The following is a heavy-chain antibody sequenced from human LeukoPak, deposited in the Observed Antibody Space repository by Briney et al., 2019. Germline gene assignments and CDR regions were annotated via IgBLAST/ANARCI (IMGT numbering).Heavy chain of an antibody. J-gene: IGHJ5*01. CDR2: INSDGSSA. D-gene: IGHD1-1*01. CDR3: XXXPQTADYWFDS. Sequence: GGSLRLSCVASGFIFSNTWMHWVRQAPGKGLVWIARINSDGSSATYVDSVEGRLTISRDNAQNTLYLEMNSLRGDDTAVYYXXXXPQTADYWFDSWGQGTLVTVSS. CDR1: GFIFSNTW. V-gene: IGHV3-74*03.